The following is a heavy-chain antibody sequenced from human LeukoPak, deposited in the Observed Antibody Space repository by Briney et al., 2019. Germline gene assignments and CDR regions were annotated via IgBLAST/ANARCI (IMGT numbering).Heavy chain of an antibody. Sequence: ASVKVSCKASGYTFTSYGISWVRQAPGQGLEWMGWINPNSGGTNYAQKFQGRVTMTRDTSISTAYMELSRLRSDDTAVYYCARTFRQLGSGYWGQGTLVTVSS. V-gene: IGHV1-2*02. CDR1: GYTFTSYG. D-gene: IGHD6-6*01. CDR3: ARTFRQLGSGY. J-gene: IGHJ4*02. CDR2: INPNSGGT.